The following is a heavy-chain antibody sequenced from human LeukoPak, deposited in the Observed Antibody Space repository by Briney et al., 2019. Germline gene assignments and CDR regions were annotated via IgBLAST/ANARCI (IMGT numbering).Heavy chain of an antibody. CDR2: ISSSSSYI. V-gene: IGHV3-21*01. CDR1: GFTLSSYS. J-gene: IGHJ4*02. CDR3: ARGPPGSYYPHTNYYFDY. D-gene: IGHD3-10*01. Sequence: PGGSLRLSCAASGFTLSSYSMNWVRQAPGKGLEWVSSISSSSSYIYYADSVKGRFTISRDNAKNSLYLQMNSLRAEDTAVYYCARGPPGSYYPHTNYYFDYWGQGTLVTVSS.